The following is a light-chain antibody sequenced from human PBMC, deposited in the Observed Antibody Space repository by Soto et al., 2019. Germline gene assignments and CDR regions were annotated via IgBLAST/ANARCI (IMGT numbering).Light chain of an antibody. Sequence: QSVLTQPASVSGSPGQSISISCTGTRGDIGTYNYVSWYQQHPGKAPKLMIYEVSNRPSGVSNRFSGSKSGNTASLTISGLQAEDEADYYCSSYTSSSTLVFGGGTKLTVL. J-gene: IGLJ2*01. CDR1: RGDIGTYNY. CDR2: EVS. CDR3: SSYTSSSTLV. V-gene: IGLV2-14*01.